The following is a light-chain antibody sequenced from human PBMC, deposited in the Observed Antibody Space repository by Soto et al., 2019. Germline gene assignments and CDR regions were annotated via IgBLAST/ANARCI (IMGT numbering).Light chain of an antibody. V-gene: IGKV1-5*01. Sequence: DIQMTQSPSTLSASVGDRVTITCRASQSISSWLTWYQQKPEKAPKLLIKEATNEERVLSSWFSGSGSRTEFTLTSSSLQADYVATYCCQHNNYYPWTFGQGTKVDIK. CDR2: EAT. CDR3: QHNNYYPWT. CDR1: QSISSW. J-gene: IGKJ1*01.